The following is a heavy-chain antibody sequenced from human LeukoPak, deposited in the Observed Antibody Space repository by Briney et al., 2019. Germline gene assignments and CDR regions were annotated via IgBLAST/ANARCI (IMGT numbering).Heavy chain of an antibody. Sequence: GGSLRLSCAASGFTFSSYGMHWVRQAPGKGLEWVAVISYDGSKKYYADSVKGRFTISRDNPKNSLYLQMNRLRAEDTAVYYCVRGGATRGRFENWGQGTLVTVSS. CDR2: ISYDGSKK. CDR1: GFTFSSYG. D-gene: IGHD1-26*01. J-gene: IGHJ4*02. CDR3: VRGGATRGRFEN. V-gene: IGHV3-30*03.